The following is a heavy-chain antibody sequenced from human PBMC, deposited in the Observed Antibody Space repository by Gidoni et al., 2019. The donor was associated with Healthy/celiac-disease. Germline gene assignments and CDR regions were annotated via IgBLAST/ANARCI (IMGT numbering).Heavy chain of an antibody. J-gene: IGHJ4*02. CDR2: IIPSFGTA. CDR3: ARDSGGVVAATQSFDY. D-gene: IGHD2-15*01. CDR1: GRTFSSYA. V-gene: IGHV1-69*06. Sequence: QVQLVQSGAEVQKPGSSLKVSCKAFGRTFSSYAISWVRQAPGQGLEWMVGIIPSFGTANYAQKFQGRVTITADKSTSTDYMELSSLRSEDTAVYYCARDSGGVVAATQSFDYWGQGTLVTVSS.